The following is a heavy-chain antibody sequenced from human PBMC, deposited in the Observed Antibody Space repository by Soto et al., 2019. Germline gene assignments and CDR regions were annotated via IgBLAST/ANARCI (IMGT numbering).Heavy chain of an antibody. CDR2: ISYDGSNK. CDR1: GFTFSSYA. J-gene: IGHJ5*02. V-gene: IGHV3-30-3*01. Sequence: QVQLVESGGGVVQPGRSLRLSCAASGFTFSSYAMHWVRQAPGKGLEWVAVISYDGSNKYYADSVKGRSTISRDNSKNTLYLQMNSLRAEDTAVYYCARGSGRRLGGWFDPWGQGTLVTVSS. CDR3: ARGSGRRLGGWFDP. D-gene: IGHD3-10*01.